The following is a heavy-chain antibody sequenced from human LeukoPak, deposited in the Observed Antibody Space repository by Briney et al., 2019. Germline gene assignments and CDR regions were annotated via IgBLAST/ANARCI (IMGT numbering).Heavy chain of an antibody. CDR1: GFTFSSYA. CDR3: ARLLGHCTDGVCRYYYYGMDV. CDR2: IAYDGSDK. J-gene: IGHJ6*02. Sequence: GGSLRLSCAASGFTFSSYALHWVRQAPGEGLEWVAVIAYDGSDKYYADSVKGRFTVSRDNSKDTLYLEMNSLRPEDTAVYCCARLLGHCTDGVCRYYYYGMDVWGQGTTVTVS. D-gene: IGHD2-8*02. V-gene: IGHV3-30*04.